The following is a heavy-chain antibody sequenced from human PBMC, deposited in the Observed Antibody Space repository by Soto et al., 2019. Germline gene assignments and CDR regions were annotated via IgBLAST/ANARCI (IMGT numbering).Heavy chain of an antibody. CDR1: GFTFSSYW. V-gene: IGHV3-74*01. J-gene: IGHJ2*01. CDR2: IKSDGSDT. Sequence: EVQLVESGGGLVQPGGSLRISCAASGFTFSSYWMHWVRQAPGKGLVWVSRIKSDGSDTSYADSVKGRFTISSDNAKNTLYLQMNSLRAEDTAVYYCAREGDAGYWYFDRWGSGTLVTVSS. CDR3: AREGDAGYWYFDR. D-gene: IGHD6-13*01.